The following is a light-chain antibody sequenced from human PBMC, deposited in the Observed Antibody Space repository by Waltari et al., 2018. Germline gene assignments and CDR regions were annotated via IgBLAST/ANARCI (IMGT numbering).Light chain of an antibody. Sequence: DIQMTQSPSTLSASVGDRFTISCRASQSVGTWSAWYQQKPGKAPKLLIYMASSLESGVPSRFSGSGSGTEFTLTISGLQPDDFATYSCQQYSSFSTFGQGTKV. CDR1: QSVGTW. J-gene: IGKJ2*01. CDR3: QQYSSFST. V-gene: IGKV1-5*03. CDR2: MAS.